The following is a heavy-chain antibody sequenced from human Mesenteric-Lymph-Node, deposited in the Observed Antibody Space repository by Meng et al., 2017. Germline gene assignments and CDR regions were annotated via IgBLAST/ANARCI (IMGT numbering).Heavy chain of an antibody. J-gene: IGHJ4*02. V-gene: IGHV3-74*01. CDR3: ARGHSGTYHLYFDY. CDR1: GFTFSNAW. CDR2: IFTDGSSP. D-gene: IGHD1-26*01. Sequence: GESLKISCAAPGFTFSNAWMHWVRQAPGKGLMWVSRIFTDGSSPTYADSVKGRFTISRDNAENSLYLQMNSLRAEDSAVYYCARGHSGTYHLYFDYWGQGTVVTVSS.